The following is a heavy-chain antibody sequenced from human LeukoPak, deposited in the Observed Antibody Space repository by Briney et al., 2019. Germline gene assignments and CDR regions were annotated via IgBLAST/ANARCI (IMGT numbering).Heavy chain of an antibody. CDR1: GFTFSDHY. V-gene: IGHV3-72*01. J-gene: IGHJ4*02. D-gene: IGHD4-23*01. Sequence: GGSLRLSCAASGFTFSDHYMDWVRQAPGKGLEWVGRTRNKANSYTTGYAASVKGRFTISRDDSKNSLYLQMNSLKTEDTAVYYCATELRWSILDYWGQGTLVTVSS. CDR3: ATELRWSILDY. CDR2: TRNKANSYTT.